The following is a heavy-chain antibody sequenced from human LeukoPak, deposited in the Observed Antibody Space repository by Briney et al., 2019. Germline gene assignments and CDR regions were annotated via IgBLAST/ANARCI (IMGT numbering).Heavy chain of an antibody. V-gene: IGHV4-34*01. J-gene: IGHJ5*02. CDR1: GGSFSGYY. D-gene: IGHD2-15*01. CDR3: ARGVPYCSGGSCYSGWFDP. Sequence: KPSETLSLTCVVYGGSFSGYYWSWIRQPPAKGLEWIGEINHSGSTNYNPSLKSRVTISVDTSKNQFSLKLSSVTAADTAVYYCARGVPYCSGGSCYSGWFDPWRQGTLVTVSS. CDR2: INHSGST.